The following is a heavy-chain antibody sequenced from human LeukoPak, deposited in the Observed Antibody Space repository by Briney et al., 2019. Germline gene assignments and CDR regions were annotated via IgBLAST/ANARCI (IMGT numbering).Heavy chain of an antibody. CDR2: IYYSGNT. J-gene: IGHJ3*02. V-gene: IGHV4-39*01. CDR1: GGSISSSNFY. Sequence: PSETLSLTCTVSGGSISSSNFYWGWIRQPPGKGLEWIGDIYYSGNTYYNPSLQSRVTLSVDSPKNQFSLKLTSVTAADTAVYYRAGGGLRYFDWLLSKGDAFDIWGQGTMVTVSS. CDR3: AGGGLRYFDWLLSKGDAFDI. D-gene: IGHD3-9*01.